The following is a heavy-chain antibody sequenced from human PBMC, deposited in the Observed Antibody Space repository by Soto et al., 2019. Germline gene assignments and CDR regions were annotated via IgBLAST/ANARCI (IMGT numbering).Heavy chain of an antibody. D-gene: IGHD3-22*01. CDR1: GYSFTSYW. Sequence: GESQKISCKGSGYSFTSYWIGWVRQMPGKGLEWMGIIYPGDSDTRYSPSFQGQVTISADKSISTAYLQWSSLKASDTAMYYCARRMYYYDSSGYSYYYGMDVWGQGATVTVSS. CDR2: IYPGDSDT. CDR3: ARRMYYYDSSGYSYYYGMDV. V-gene: IGHV5-51*01. J-gene: IGHJ6*02.